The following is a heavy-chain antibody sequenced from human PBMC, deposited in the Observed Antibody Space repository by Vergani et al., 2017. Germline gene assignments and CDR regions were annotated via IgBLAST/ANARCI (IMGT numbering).Heavy chain of an antibody. V-gene: IGHV4-39*07. CDR1: GGSISSSSYY. Sequence: QLQLQESGPGLVKPSETLSLTCTVSGGSISSSSYYWGWIRQPPGKGLEWIGRIYTSGSTNYNPSLKSRVTMSVDTSKNQFSLKLSSVTAADTAVYYCARELRIAARTGYYFDYWGQGTLVTVSS. D-gene: IGHD6-6*01. CDR2: IYTSGST. J-gene: IGHJ4*02. CDR3: ARELRIAARTGYYFDY.